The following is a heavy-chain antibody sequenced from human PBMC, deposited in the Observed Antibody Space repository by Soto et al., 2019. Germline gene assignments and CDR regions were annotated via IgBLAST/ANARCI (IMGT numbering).Heavy chain of an antibody. D-gene: IGHD2-15*01. V-gene: IGHV3-23*01. J-gene: IGHJ5*02. Sequence: GGSLRLPCAASGFTFSSYAMSWVRQAPGKGLEWVSAISGSGGSTYYADSVKGRFTISRDNSKNTLYLQMNSLRAEDTAVYYCAKVGSPVGWFDPWGQGTLVTVSS. CDR1: GFTFSSYA. CDR2: ISGSGGST. CDR3: AKVGSPVGWFDP.